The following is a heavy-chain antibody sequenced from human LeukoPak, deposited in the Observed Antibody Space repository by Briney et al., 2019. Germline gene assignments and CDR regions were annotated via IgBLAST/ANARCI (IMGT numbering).Heavy chain of an antibody. CDR2: IKSDGSST. D-gene: IGHD1-1*01. J-gene: IGHJ4*02. Sequence: GGSLRLSCAASGFTFSSYWMHWARQAPGKGLVWVSRIKSDGSSTSYADSVKGRFTISRDNAKNTLYLQMNSPRAEDTAVYYCARERKYDSNFDYWGQGTLVTVSS. CDR3: ARERKYDSNFDY. CDR1: GFTFSSYW. V-gene: IGHV3-74*01.